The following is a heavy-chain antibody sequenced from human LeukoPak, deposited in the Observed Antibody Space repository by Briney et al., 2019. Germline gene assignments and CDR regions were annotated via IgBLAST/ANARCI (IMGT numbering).Heavy chain of an antibody. Sequence: GGSLRLSCAASGFTFSSYSMNWVRQAPGKGLEWVSSISSSSSYIYYADSVKGRFTISRDNAKNSLYLQMNSLRAEDTALYYCARCTFGGVIVPFDYWGQGTLVTVSS. CDR3: ARCTFGGVIVPFDY. D-gene: IGHD3-16*02. J-gene: IGHJ4*02. CDR2: ISSSSSYI. V-gene: IGHV3-21*04. CDR1: GFTFSSYS.